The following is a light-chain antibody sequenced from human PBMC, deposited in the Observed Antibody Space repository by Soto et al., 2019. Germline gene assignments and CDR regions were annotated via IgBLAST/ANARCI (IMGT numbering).Light chain of an antibody. CDR3: QQYGSSLSWT. CDR1: QSVSSSY. CDR2: GAS. V-gene: IGKV3-20*01. J-gene: IGKJ1*01. Sequence: EIVLTQSPVALSLCPGERATLSCRASQSVSSSYLAWYQQKPGQAPRLLIYGASSRATGIPDRFSGSGSGTDFTLTISRPEPEDFAVYYCQQYGSSLSWTFGQGTKVDIK.